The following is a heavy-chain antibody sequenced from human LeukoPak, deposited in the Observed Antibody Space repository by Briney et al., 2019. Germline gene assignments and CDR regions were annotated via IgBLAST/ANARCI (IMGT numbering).Heavy chain of an antibody. V-gene: IGHV3-74*01. Sequence: GGSLRLSCAASGFTFSSYWMHWVRQAPGKGLVWVSRINSDGRTTSYAASVKGRFTISRDNAKNTLYLQMNSLRAEDTAVYYRVRGDVLTGWTFDYWGQGSLVTVSS. CDR2: INSDGRTT. D-gene: IGHD3-9*01. CDR1: GFTFSSYW. CDR3: VRGDVLTGWTFDY. J-gene: IGHJ4*02.